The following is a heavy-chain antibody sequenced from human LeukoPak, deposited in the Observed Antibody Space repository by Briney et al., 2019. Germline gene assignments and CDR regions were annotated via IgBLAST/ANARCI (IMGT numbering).Heavy chain of an antibody. D-gene: IGHD3-22*01. V-gene: IGHV6-1*01. J-gene: IGHJ6*02. Sequence: SQTLSLTCAISGDSVSSNSAAWNWIRQSPSRGLEWLGRTYYRSKWYNDYAVSVKSRITINPDTPKDQFSLQLNSVTPEDTAVYYCAREITMIVVVTNYGMDVWGQGTTVTVSS. CDR2: TYYRSKWYN. CDR3: AREITMIVVVTNYGMDV. CDR1: GDSVSSNSAA.